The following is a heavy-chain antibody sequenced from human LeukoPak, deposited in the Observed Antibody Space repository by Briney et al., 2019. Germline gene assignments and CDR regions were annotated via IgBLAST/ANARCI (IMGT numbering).Heavy chain of an antibody. D-gene: IGHD4/OR15-4a*01. J-gene: IGHJ4*02. V-gene: IGHV3-7*01. CDR3: ARDDYQDTRFDY. Sequence: PGGSLRLSCAASGFTFSSYRMTWVRQAPGKGLEWVANIKQDGSDKYYVDSVKGRFTISRDNAKNSLYLQMNSLRAEDTAVYYCARDDYQDTRFDYWGQGTLVTVSS. CDR2: IKQDGSDK. CDR1: GFTFSSYR.